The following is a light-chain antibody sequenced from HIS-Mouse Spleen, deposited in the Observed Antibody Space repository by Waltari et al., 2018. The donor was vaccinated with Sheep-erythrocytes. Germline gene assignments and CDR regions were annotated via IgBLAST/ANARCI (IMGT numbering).Light chain of an antibody. Sequence: QSVLTQPPSASGTPGQRVTISVSGSSPTIGSMSVNWYQQLPGTAPKLLIYSNNQRPSGVPDRFSGSKSGTSASLAISGLQSEDEADYYCAAWDDSLNGPVFGGGTKLTVL. CDR2: SNN. CDR3: AAWDDSLNGPV. CDR1: SPTIGSMS. V-gene: IGLV1-44*01. J-gene: IGLJ3*02.